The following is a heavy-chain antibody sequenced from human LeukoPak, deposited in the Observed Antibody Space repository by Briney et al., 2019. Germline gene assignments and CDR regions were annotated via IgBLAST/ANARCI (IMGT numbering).Heavy chain of an antibody. J-gene: IGHJ4*02. CDR2: IYYSGST. V-gene: IGHV4-4*02. Sequence: PSETLSLTCAVSGGSISSSNWWSWVRQPPGKGLEWIGYIYYSGSTNYNPSLRSRVTISVDTSKNQFSLKLSSVTAADTAVYYCASPGSPPINWGQGTLVTVSS. CDR3: ASPGSPPIN. CDR1: GGSISSSNW.